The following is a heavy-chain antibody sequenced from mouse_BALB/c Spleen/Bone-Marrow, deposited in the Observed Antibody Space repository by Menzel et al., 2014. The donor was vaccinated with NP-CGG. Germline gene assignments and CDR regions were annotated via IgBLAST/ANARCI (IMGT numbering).Heavy chain of an antibody. D-gene: IGHD2-1*01. J-gene: IGHJ3*01. CDR1: GDSITSGY. Sequence: EVMLVESGPSLVKPSQTLSLTCSVTGDSITSGYWNWIRKFPGSKLEYMGYISYSDSTYYNPSLKSRISITRDTSKNQYYLQLNSVTTEDTATYYCARGYGNYRAWFAYWGQGTLVTVSA. CDR2: ISYSDST. CDR3: ARGYGNYRAWFAY. V-gene: IGHV3-8*02.